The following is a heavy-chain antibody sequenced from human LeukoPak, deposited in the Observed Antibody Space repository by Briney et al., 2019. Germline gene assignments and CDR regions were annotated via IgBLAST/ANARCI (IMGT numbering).Heavy chain of an antibody. CDR1: GDSISSLY. V-gene: IGHV4-4*07. CDR2: IYSSGST. Sequence: SETLSLTCSVSGDSISSLYWSWVRQPAGEGLEWLGRIYSSGSTNYNPSLKSRVIMSVDTSKNQFSLKLSSVTAADTAVYYCARVGRKYCYGGACFNPLDYWGQGILVTVSS. D-gene: IGHD2-21*02. CDR3: ARVGRKYCYGGACFNPLDY. J-gene: IGHJ4*02.